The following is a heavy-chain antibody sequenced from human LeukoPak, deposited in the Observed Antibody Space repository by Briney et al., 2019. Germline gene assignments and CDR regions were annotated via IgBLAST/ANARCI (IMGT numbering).Heavy chain of an antibody. CDR3: ARVRRRDYDILTGIFDY. Sequence: SVKVSCKASGGTFSSYAISWVRQAPGQGLEWMGRIIPILGIANYAQKFQGRVTITADKSTSTAYMELSSLRSEDTAVYYCARVRRRDYDILTGIFDYWGQGTLVTVSS. CDR1: GGTFSSYA. J-gene: IGHJ4*02. CDR2: IIPILGIA. D-gene: IGHD3-9*01. V-gene: IGHV1-69*04.